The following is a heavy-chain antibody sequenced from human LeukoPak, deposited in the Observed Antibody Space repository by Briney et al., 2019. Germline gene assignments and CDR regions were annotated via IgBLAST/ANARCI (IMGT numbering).Heavy chain of an antibody. J-gene: IGHJ6*03. V-gene: IGHV3-23*01. CDR3: AKDLILDIVVVPAAMPWGPMDV. CDR1: GFTFSNYG. D-gene: IGHD2-2*01. Sequence: GGSLRLSCVASGFTFSNYGMSWVRQAPGRGLEWVSAISGSGGRTYYADSVKGRFTISRDNSKNTLYLQMNSLRAEDTAVYYCAKDLILDIVVVPAAMPWGPMDVWGKGTTVTVSS. CDR2: ISGSGGRT.